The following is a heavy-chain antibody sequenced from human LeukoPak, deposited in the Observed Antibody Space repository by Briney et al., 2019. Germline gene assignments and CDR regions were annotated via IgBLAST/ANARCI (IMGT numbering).Heavy chain of an antibody. CDR1: GGSISSYY. J-gene: IGHJ4*02. CDR3: ARGPGGYSYGYYFDY. D-gene: IGHD5-18*01. V-gene: IGHV4-59*01. CDR2: FYYSGST. Sequence: PSETLSLTCAVSGGSISSYYWSWIRQPPGKGLEWIGFFYYSGSTNYNPSLKSRVTISVHTSKNHFSLKLSSVTAADTAVYYCARGPGGYSYGYYFDYWGQGTLVTVSS.